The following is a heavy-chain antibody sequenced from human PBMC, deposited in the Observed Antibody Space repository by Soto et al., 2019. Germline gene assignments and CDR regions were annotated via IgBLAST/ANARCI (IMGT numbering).Heavy chain of an antibody. J-gene: IGHJ3*02. V-gene: IGHV1-18*04. CDR3: ARPGYSFGWDDAFDI. Sequence: QVQLVQSGAEMKTPGASVKVSCKASGYTFTSYGINWVRQAPGQGLEWMGWISAYNGNTNYAQKGQGRVTMTADTSTSTAYMELRSLRSDDTAVYYCARPGYSFGWDDAFDIWGQGTMVTVSS. CDR1: GYTFTSYG. CDR2: ISAYNGNT. D-gene: IGHD5-18*01.